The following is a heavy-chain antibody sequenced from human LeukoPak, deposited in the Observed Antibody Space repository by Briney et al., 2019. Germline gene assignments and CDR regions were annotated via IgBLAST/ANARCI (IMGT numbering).Heavy chain of an antibody. V-gene: IGHV3-21*01. CDR1: GFTFSSYS. CDR2: ISSSSSYI. D-gene: IGHD3-10*01. J-gene: IGHJ6*03. Sequence: GGSLRLSCAASGFTFSSYSMNWVRQAPGKGLEWVSSISSSSSYIYYADSVKGRFTISRDNAKNSLYLQMNSLRAEDTAVYYCARVLRVRGVIITDVHYYYYMDVWGKGTTVTVSS. CDR3: ARVLRVRGVIITDVHYYYYMDV.